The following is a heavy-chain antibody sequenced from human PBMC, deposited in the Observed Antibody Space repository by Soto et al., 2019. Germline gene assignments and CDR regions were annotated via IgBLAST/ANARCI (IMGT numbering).Heavy chain of an antibody. CDR1: GFSLTTSGVG. D-gene: IGHD3-3*01. V-gene: IGHV2-5*02. Sequence: KESGPTVVKPTETLTLTCTFSGFSLTTSGVGVGWVRQSPGKAPEWLALIYWDDDKRYSTSLKSRLIITKDTSKNQVVLTMANVDPADTATYYCAHRVLRTVFGLVTTTAIYFDFWGPGTPVVVSS. J-gene: IGHJ4*02. CDR2: IYWDDDK. CDR3: AHRVLRTVFGLVTTTAIYFDF.